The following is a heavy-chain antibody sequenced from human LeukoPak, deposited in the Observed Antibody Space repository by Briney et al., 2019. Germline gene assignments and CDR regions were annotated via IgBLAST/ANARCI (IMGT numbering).Heavy chain of an antibody. Sequence: GGSLRLPCAASGFTFSSYGMHWVRQAPGKGLEWVAFIRYDGSNKYYADSVKGRFTISRDSYKNTLYLQMNSLRAEDAAVYYCAKAPVTTCSGAYCYPFDYWGQGTLVTVSS. CDR2: IRYDGSNK. CDR1: GFTFSSYG. D-gene: IGHD2-15*01. J-gene: IGHJ4*02. CDR3: AKAPVTTCSGAYCYPFDY. V-gene: IGHV3-30*02.